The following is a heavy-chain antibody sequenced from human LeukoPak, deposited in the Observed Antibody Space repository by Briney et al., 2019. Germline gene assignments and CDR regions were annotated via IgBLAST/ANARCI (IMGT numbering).Heavy chain of an antibody. J-gene: IGHJ3*02. D-gene: IGHD3-16*01. CDR2: IYYSGST. CDR3: ARGGQPNAFDI. CDR1: GGSISSYY. V-gene: IGHV4-59*01. Sequence: PSETLSLTCTVSGGSISSYYWSWLRQPPGKGLEWIGYIYYSGSTNYNPSLKSRVTISVDTSKNQFSLKLSSVTAADTAVYYCARGGQPNAFDIWGQGTMVSVSS.